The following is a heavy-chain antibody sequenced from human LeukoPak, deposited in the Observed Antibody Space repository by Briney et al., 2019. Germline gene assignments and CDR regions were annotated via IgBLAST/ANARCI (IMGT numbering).Heavy chain of an antibody. CDR1: GGSFSGYY. D-gene: IGHD2-2*01. CDR2: IYYSGST. V-gene: IGHV4-59*01. J-gene: IGHJ6*02. CDR3: ARALGCSSTSCSLGYYYYGMDV. Sequence: SETLSLTCAVYGGSFSGYYWSWIRQPPGKGLEWIGYIYYSGSTSYNPSLKSRVTISVDTSKNQFSLKLSSVTAADTAVYYCARALGCSSTSCSLGYYYYGMDVWGQGTTVTVSS.